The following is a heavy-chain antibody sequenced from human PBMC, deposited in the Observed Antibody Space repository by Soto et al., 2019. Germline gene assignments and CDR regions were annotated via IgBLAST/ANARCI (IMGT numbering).Heavy chain of an antibody. J-gene: IGHJ3*02. CDR2: INGVGTRA. V-gene: IGHV3-74*01. Sequence: EVQLEESGGGSVQLGESLRVSCVASGFTFRNQWMHWVHQVPGKGLVWVCRINGVGTRASYADFVKGRFTFSRDNAQNLLFLQLNSLRVDDTGVYHCARGGAAGRGDAIDIWGPGTTVAVSS. CDR1: GFTFRNQW. CDR3: ARGGAAGRGDAIDI. D-gene: IGHD3-10*01.